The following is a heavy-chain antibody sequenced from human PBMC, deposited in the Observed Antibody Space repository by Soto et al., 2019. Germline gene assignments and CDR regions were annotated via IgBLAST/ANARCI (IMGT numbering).Heavy chain of an antibody. V-gene: IGHV1-18*01. D-gene: IGHD1-26*01. CDR2: ISAYNGNT. J-gene: IGHJ3*02. CDR1: GYTFTSYG. CDR3: ARLMEEWELLGDACDI. Sequence: ASVQVSCKASGYTFTSYGISWVRQAPGQGLEWMGWISAYNGNTNYAQKLQGRVTMTTDTSTSTAYMELRSLRSDDTAVYYCARLMEEWELLGDACDIWGQGTMVTVSS.